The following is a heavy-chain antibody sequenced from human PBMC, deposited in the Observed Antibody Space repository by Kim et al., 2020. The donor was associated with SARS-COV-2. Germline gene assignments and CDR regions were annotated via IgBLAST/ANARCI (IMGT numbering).Heavy chain of an antibody. V-gene: IGHV3-33*05. J-gene: IGHJ5*02. CDR3: ARSRSGWNWFDP. Sequence: GGSLRLSCAASGFTFSSYGMHWVRQAPGKGLEWVAVISYDGSNKYYADSVKGRFTISRDNSKNTLYLQMNSLRAEDTAVYYCARSRSGWNWFDPWGQGTL. D-gene: IGHD6-19*01. CDR1: GFTFSSYG. CDR2: ISYDGSNK.